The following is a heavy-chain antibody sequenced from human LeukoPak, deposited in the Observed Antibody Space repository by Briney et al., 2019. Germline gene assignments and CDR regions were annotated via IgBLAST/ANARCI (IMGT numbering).Heavy chain of an antibody. CDR3: ARVPPLDYYDGSGWFDY. Sequence: PSETLSLTCTVSGGSISSYYWSWIRQPPGKGLEWIGYIYYSGSTNYNPSLKSRVTISVDTSKNQFSLKLSSVTAADTAVYYCARVPPLDYYDGSGWFDYWGQGTLVTVSS. D-gene: IGHD3-22*01. J-gene: IGHJ4*02. V-gene: IGHV4-59*01. CDR2: IYYSGST. CDR1: GGSISSYY.